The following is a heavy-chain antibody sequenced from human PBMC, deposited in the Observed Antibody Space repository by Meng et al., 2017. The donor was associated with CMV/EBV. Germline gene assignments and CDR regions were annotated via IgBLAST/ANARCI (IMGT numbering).Heavy chain of an antibody. Sequence: GLAPGLLKPSKTPPLTCTVSGGSISSYYWSWIRQPPGKGLEWIGYIYYSGSTNYNPSLKSRVTISVDTSKNQFSLKLSSVTAADTAVYYCARGSYYRYVIDYWGQGTLVTVSS. D-gene: IGHD2-21*01. CDR1: GGSISSYY. CDR2: IYYSGST. CDR3: ARGSYYRYVIDY. V-gene: IGHV4-59*12. J-gene: IGHJ4*02.